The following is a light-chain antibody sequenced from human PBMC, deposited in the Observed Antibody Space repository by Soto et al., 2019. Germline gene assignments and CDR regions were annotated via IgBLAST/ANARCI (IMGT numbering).Light chain of an antibody. CDR2: DTS. J-gene: IGKJ4*01. V-gene: IGKV3-15*01. Sequence: EIVLTQSPATLSLSPGERASLSRRASQSVTSSYLAWWQQKPGQAPRLLIYDTSTRATGVPTRFSGSRSGAEFTLTINSLQSEDFAVYYCQPYNNWPLTFGGGTKVDIK. CDR1: QSVTSSY. CDR3: QPYNNWPLT.